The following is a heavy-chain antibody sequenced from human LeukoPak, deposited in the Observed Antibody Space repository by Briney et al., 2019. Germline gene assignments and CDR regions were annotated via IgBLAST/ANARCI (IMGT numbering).Heavy chain of an antibody. Sequence: SETLSLTCTVSGGSISTSSYYWGWIRQPPGKGLEWIGSIYYTGSTYYNPSLKSRVTTSEDTSKNQFSLKLSSVTAADTAVYYCARILDAAEIDYWGQGTQVTVSS. V-gene: IGHV4-39*01. J-gene: IGHJ4*02. CDR1: GGSISTSSYY. CDR3: ARILDAAEIDY. CDR2: IYYTGST. D-gene: IGHD6-25*01.